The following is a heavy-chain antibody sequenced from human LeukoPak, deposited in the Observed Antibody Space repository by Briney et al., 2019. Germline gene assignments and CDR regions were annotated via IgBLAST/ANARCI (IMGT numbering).Heavy chain of an antibody. CDR2: ISSSSYI. CDR3: ARVSESYHDY. Sequence: GGSLRLSCAASGFTFSSYSMNWVRQAPGKGLEWVSSISSSSYIYYADSVKGRFTISRDNAKNSLYLKMNSLRAEDTAVYYCARVSESYHDYWGQGTLVTVSS. V-gene: IGHV3-21*01. CDR1: GFTFSSYS. J-gene: IGHJ4*02. D-gene: IGHD1-26*01.